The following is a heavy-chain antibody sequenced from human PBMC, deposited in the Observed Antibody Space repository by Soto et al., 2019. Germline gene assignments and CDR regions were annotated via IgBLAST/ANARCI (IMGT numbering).Heavy chain of an antibody. CDR3: ARDLLGTAEGYYGMDV. Sequence: LSLTCTVSGGSISSYYWSWIRQPPGKGLEWIGYIYYSGSTNYNPSLKSRVTISVDTSKNQFSLKLSSVTAADTAVYYCARDLLGTAEGYYGMDVWGQGXTVTVYS. CDR1: GGSISSYY. J-gene: IGHJ6*02. D-gene: IGHD1-1*01. V-gene: IGHV4-59*01. CDR2: IYYSGST.